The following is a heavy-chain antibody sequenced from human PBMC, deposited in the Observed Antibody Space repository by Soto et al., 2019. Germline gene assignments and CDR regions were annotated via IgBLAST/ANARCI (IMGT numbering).Heavy chain of an antibody. J-gene: IGHJ6*02. V-gene: IGHV3-30*03. CDR3: GRDSNTATKYYNYYSGVDV. CDR2: ISYDGSNK. D-gene: IGHD5-18*01. Sequence: QVQLVESGGGVVQPGRSLRLSCAASRFTFSTYGMHWVRQAPGEGLEWVAVISYDGSNKYYADSVKGRFTISRDNSRNTLYLQMNSLRADDTAVYYCGRDSNTATKYYNYYSGVDVWGQGTTVTVSS. CDR1: RFTFSTYG.